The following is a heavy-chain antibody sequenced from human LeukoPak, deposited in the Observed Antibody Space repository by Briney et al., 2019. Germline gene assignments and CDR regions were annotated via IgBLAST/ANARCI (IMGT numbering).Heavy chain of an antibody. CDR2: ISYDGSNK. V-gene: IGHV3-30-3*01. CDR3: ARDGLGTDMVPKPSDAFDI. Sequence: GGSLRLSCAASGFTFSSYAMSWVRQAPGKGLEWVAVISYDGSNKYYADSVKGRFTISRDSSKNALYLQMNSLRAEDTAVYYCARDGLGTDMVPKPSDAFDIWGQGPMVTVSS. D-gene: IGHD4/OR15-4a*01. J-gene: IGHJ3*02. CDR1: GFTFSSYA.